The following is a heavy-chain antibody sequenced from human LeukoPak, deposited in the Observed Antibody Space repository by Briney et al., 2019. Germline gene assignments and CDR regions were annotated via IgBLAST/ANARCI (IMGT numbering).Heavy chain of an antibody. CDR2: ISSNGGST. J-gene: IGHJ4*02. CDR1: GFTFSSYA. CDR3: ARAGYSGYGCFDY. V-gene: IGHV3-64*01. D-gene: IGHD5-12*01. Sequence: GGSLRPSCAASGFTFSSYAMHWVRQAPGKGLEYVSAISSNGGSTYYANSVKGRFTISRDNSKNTLYLQMGSLRAEDMAVYYCARAGYSGYGCFDYWGQGTLVTVSS.